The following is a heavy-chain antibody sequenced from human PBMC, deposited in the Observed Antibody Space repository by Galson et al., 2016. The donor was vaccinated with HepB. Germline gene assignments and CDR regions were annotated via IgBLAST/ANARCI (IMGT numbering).Heavy chain of an antibody. J-gene: IGHJ4*02. Sequence: SLRLSCAASGFTFSGSAMHWVRQASGKGLEWVGRIRSKANNYATAYAASVKGRFTISRDDSKNTAYLQMNSLKTEDTAVYYRTSLTIFGVVTNYWGQGTLVTVSS. CDR3: TSLTIFGVVTNY. CDR1: GFTFSGSA. CDR2: IRSKANNYAT. V-gene: IGHV3-73*01. D-gene: IGHD3-3*01.